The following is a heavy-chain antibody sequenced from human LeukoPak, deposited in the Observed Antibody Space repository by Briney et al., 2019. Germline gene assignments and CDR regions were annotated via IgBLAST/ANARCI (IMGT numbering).Heavy chain of an antibody. CDR1: GYTFTSYA. V-gene: IGHV1-3*01. CDR2: INAGNGNT. J-gene: IGHJ4*02. Sequence: ASVKVSCKASGYTFTSYAMHWVRQAPGQRLEWMGWINAGNGNTKYSQKFQGRVIITRDTSASTAYMELSSLRSEDTAVYYCARDLDGDYTYFDYWGQGTLVTVSS. D-gene: IGHD4-17*01. CDR3: ARDLDGDYTYFDY.